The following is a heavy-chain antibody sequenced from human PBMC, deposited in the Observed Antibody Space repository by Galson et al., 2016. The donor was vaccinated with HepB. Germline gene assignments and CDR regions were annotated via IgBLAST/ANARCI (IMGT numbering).Heavy chain of an antibody. J-gene: IGHJ4*02. CDR3: ARATAGAAARFDS. D-gene: IGHD6-25*01. CDR2: ISRSSDTI. Sequence: LEWVSYISRSSDTIHYADSVKGRFTVSRDNGQNSLFLQMNGLRDDDTGVYYCARATAGAAARFDSWGQGTLVTVSS. V-gene: IGHV3-48*02.